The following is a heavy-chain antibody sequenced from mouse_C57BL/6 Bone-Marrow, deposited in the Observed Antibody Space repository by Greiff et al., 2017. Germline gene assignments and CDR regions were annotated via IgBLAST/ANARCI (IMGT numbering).Heavy chain of an antibody. CDR3: ARGEGVRRTWFAY. D-gene: IGHD2-14*01. CDR2: IDPSDSYT. CDR1: GYTFTSYW. Sequence: QVQLQQPGAELVMPGASVKLSCKASGYTFTSYWMHWVKQRPGQGLEWIGEIDPSDSYTNYNQKFKGKSTVTVDKSSSTAYMQLSSLTSEDSAVYYCARGEGVRRTWFAYWGQGTLVTVAA. V-gene: IGHV1-69*01. J-gene: IGHJ3*01.